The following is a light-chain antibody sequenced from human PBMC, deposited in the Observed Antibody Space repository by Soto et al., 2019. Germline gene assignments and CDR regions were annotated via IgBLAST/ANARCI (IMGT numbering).Light chain of an antibody. CDR2: LGS. CDR1: QSLLHSDGYNY. CDR3: MQDLQTPLT. V-gene: IGKV2-28*01. J-gene: IGKJ4*01. Sequence: DIVMTQSPLSLPVTPGEPASISCRSSQSLLHSDGYNYLDWFLQRPGQSPQLLIYLGSSRASGVPDRFSGSGSGTDFTLKISRVEAEDVGVYYCMQDLQTPLTFGGGTKVDIK.